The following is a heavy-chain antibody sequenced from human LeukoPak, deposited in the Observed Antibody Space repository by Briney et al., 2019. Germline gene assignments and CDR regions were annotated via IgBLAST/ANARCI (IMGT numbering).Heavy chain of an antibody. D-gene: IGHD6-19*01. CDR1: GFTFSDYY. J-gene: IGHJ3*02. Sequence: GGSLRLSCAASGFTFSDYYMSWIRQAPGKGLEWLSYIISTGGTIYYADSVKGRFTISRDNAKNSLYLQMNSLRAEDTAVYYCAGYSSGWFGAFHIWVQGTMVTVSS. CDR3: AGYSSGWFGAFHI. V-gene: IGHV3-11*04. CDR2: IISTGGTI.